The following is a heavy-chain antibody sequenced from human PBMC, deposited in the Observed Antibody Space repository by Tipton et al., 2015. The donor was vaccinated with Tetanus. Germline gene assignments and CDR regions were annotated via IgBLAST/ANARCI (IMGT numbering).Heavy chain of an antibody. CDR3: ARRRIYYYGSGSYFDY. Sequence: QLVQSGAEVKKPGESLKISCKGSGYSFTSYWIGWVRQMPGKGLEWMGIIYPGDSDTRYSPSFQGRVTISADKSISTAYLQWSSLKASDTAMYYCARRRIYYYGSGSYFDYWGQGTLVTVSS. CDR2: IYPGDSDT. V-gene: IGHV5-51*01. D-gene: IGHD3-10*01. CDR1: GYSFTSYW. J-gene: IGHJ4*02.